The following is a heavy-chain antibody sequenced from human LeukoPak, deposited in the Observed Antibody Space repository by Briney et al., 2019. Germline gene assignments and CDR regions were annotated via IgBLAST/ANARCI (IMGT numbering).Heavy chain of an antibody. Sequence: SETLSLTCTVSGGSISSYYWSWIRQPPGKGLEWIGYIYYSGSTNYNPSLKSRVTISVDTSKNQFSLKLSSVTAADTAVYYCARVPYGSGISSPDYYYYYMDVWGKGTTVTVSS. V-gene: IGHV4-59*01. CDR1: GGSISSYY. D-gene: IGHD3-10*01. CDR2: IYYSGST. J-gene: IGHJ6*03. CDR3: ARVPYGSGISSPDYYYYYMDV.